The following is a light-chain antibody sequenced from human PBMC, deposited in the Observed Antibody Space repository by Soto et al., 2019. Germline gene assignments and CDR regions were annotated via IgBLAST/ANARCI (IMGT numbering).Light chain of an antibody. CDR3: QQYGNSPRT. J-gene: IGKJ1*01. CDR1: QSVSSNY. V-gene: IGKV3-20*01. Sequence: EIVLTQSPGTLSLSPGERATHSCRASQSVSSNYLAWYQQKPGQAPRLLIYGVSSRATGIPDRFSGSGSGPDFTLTISILEPEDFAVYYCQQYGNSPRTFGQGTKVEIK. CDR2: GVS.